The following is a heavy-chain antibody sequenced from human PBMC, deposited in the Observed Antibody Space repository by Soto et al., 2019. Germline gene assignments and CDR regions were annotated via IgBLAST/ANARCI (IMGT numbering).Heavy chain of an antibody. CDR1: GGSISSYY. J-gene: IGHJ5*02. CDR3: ARHGVVVAATRFIWFDP. D-gene: IGHD2-15*01. Sequence: SETLSLTCTVSGGSISSYYWSWILQPPGKGLEWIGYIYYSGSTNYNPSLKSRVTISVDTSKNQFSLKLSSVTAADTAVYYCARHGVVVAATRFIWFDPWGQGTLVTVSS. V-gene: IGHV4-59*08. CDR2: IYYSGST.